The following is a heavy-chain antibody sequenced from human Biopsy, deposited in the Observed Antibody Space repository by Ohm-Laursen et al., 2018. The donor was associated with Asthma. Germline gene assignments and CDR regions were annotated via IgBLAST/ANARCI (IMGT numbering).Heavy chain of an antibody. D-gene: IGHD3-3*01. V-gene: IGHV3-30*18. CDR3: AKERYYDFWSGYPV. Sequence: RSLRLSCAASGFSFNSYGMHWVRQAPGKGLEWVAVMSFDGRQTHYADSVKGRFTISRDNSKNTLYLQMNSLRAEDTAVYYCAKERYYDFWSGYPVWGQGTMVTVSS. J-gene: IGHJ3*01. CDR2: MSFDGRQT. CDR1: GFSFNSYG.